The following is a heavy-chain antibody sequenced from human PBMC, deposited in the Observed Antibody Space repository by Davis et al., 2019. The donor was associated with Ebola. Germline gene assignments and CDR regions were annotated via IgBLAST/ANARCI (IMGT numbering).Heavy chain of an antibody. Sequence: ASVKVSCKASGYTFTSYGISWVRQAPGQGLEWMGWISAYNGNTNYAQKFQGRVTITADKSTSTAYMELSSLRSEDTAVYYCAREVQQLVLRLGFDPWGQGTLVTVSS. J-gene: IGHJ5*02. V-gene: IGHV1-18*01. CDR3: AREVQQLVLRLGFDP. CDR1: GYTFTSYG. D-gene: IGHD6-13*01. CDR2: ISAYNGNT.